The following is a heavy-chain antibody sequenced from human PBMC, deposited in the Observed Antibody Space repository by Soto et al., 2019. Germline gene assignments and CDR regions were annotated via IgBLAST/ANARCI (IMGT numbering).Heavy chain of an antibody. J-gene: IGHJ6*04. CDR3: ARFSRGYSYGYEEGMDV. V-gene: IGHV5-51*01. D-gene: IGHD5-18*01. Sequence: PGASLKISCKGSGYSFTSYWIGWVRQMPGKGLEWMGIIYTGDSDTRYSPSFQGQVTISADKSISTAYLQWSSLKASDTAMYYCARFSRGYSYGYEEGMDVWGEGTTVTVSS. CDR2: IYTGDSDT. CDR1: GYSFTSYW.